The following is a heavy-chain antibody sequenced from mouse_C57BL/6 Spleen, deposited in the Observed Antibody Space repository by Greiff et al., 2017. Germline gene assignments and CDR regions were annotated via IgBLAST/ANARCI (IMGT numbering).Heavy chain of an antibody. D-gene: IGHD2-5*01. CDR3: ASSNMAWFAY. Sequence: QVQLQQSGPELVKPGASVKISCKASGYAFSSSWMNWVKQRPGKGLEWIGRIYPGDGDTNYNGKFKGKATLTADKSSSTAYMQLSSLTSEDSAVYFCASSNMAWFAYWGQGTLVTVSA. CDR1: GYAFSSSW. J-gene: IGHJ3*01. V-gene: IGHV1-82*01. CDR2: IYPGDGDT.